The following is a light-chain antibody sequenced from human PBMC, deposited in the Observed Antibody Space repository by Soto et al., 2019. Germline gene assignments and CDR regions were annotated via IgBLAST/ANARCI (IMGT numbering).Light chain of an antibody. J-gene: IGKJ1*01. V-gene: IGKV1-5*01. Sequence: DIQMTQSPSTLSASVGDRVTITCRASQSIGSWLAWYQQKPGKAPKFLIYDASSLEAGVPSRFGGSGSGTEFTLTISSLQPDDFATYYCQQYDSYSPTFGQGTKVQIK. CDR3: QQYDSYSPT. CDR1: QSIGSW. CDR2: DAS.